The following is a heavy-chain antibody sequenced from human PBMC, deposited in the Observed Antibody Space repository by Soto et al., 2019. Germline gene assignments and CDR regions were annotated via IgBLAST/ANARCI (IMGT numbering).Heavy chain of an antibody. V-gene: IGHV1-3*01. J-gene: IGHJ4*02. D-gene: IGHD6-19*01. CDR3: ARAVAVAADFDY. CDR2: INAGNGNT. Sequence: ASVKVSCKASGYTFTGYAMHWVRQAPGRRLEWMGWINAGNGNTKYSQKFQGRVTITRDTSASTAYMELSSLRSKDTAVYYCARAVAVAADFDYWGQGTLVTVSS. CDR1: GYTFTGYA.